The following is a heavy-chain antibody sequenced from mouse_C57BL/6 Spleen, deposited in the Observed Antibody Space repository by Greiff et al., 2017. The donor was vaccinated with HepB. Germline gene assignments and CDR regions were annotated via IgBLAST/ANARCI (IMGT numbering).Heavy chain of an antibody. CDR1: GYAFSSYW. D-gene: IGHD2-3*01. Sequence: QVQLKQSGAELVKPGASVKISCKASGYAFSSYWMNWVKQRPGKGLEWIGQIYPGDGDTNYNGKFKGKATLTADKSSITASMQLSSLTSEDSAVYFCARGGGYYPFDYWGQGTTLTVSS. V-gene: IGHV1-80*01. CDR2: IYPGDGDT. CDR3: ARGGGYYPFDY. J-gene: IGHJ2*01.